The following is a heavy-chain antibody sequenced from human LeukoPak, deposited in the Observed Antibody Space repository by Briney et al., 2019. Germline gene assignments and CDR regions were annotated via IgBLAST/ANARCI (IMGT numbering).Heavy chain of an antibody. V-gene: IGHV3-23*01. CDR2: ISDRSDKT. D-gene: IGHD4-17*01. CDR1: GFTFSRYA. CDR3: AKPSYGDPLDACGI. J-gene: IGHJ3*02. Sequence: GGSLRLSCAASGFTFSRYAVNWVRQAPGKGLEWVSTISDRSDKTYYADSVRGRFSISRDNSKNTLFLQMNSLRAEDTAVYYCAKPSYGDPLDACGIWGQGTMVTVSS.